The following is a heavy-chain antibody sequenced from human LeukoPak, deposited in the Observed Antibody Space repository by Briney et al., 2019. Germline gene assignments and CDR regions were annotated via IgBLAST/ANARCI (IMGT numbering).Heavy chain of an antibody. Sequence: PSGTLSLTCAVSGDSMSSIDWWSWVRQPPGKGLEWIGETHHTGSTNYNPSLKSRVTISVDKPKNQFSLNFNSMSAADSAVYYCAANGYYTIEYWGQGTLVTVSS. CDR2: THHTGST. CDR3: AANGYYTIEY. CDR1: GDSMSSIDW. J-gene: IGHJ4*02. V-gene: IGHV4-4*02. D-gene: IGHD1-26*01.